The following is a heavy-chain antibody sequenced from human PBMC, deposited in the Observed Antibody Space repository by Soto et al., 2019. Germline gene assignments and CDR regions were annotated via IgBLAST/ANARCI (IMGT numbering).Heavy chain of an antibody. CDR2: INSDGSST. V-gene: IGHV3-74*01. CDR1: GFTLSRYW. D-gene: IGHD2-2*02. J-gene: IGHJ4*02. CDR3: ARSGGQYCTTTSCYTFFDD. Sequence: EVQLVESGGNLVQPGGSLRLSCAASGFTLSRYWMHWVRQAPGKGLVWVSRINSDGSSTNYADSVKGRFIISRDNAKNTLYLQMDSLRAEDTAVYYCARSGGQYCTTTSCYTFFDDWGQGILVTVSS.